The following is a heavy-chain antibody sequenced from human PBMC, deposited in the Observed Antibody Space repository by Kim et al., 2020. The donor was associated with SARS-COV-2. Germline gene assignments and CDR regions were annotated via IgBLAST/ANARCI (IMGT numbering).Heavy chain of an antibody. CDR2: ISGSGGST. CDR3: AKDPIAVVVPAAVLFDY. J-gene: IGHJ4*02. Sequence: GGSLRLSCAASGFTFSSNAMSWVRQSPGKGLEWVSAISGSGGSTYYADSVKGRFTISRDNSKNTLYLQMNSLRAEDTAVYYCAKDPIAVVVPAAVLFDYWGQGTLVTVPS. D-gene: IGHD2-2*01. CDR1: GFTFSSNA. V-gene: IGHV3-23*01.